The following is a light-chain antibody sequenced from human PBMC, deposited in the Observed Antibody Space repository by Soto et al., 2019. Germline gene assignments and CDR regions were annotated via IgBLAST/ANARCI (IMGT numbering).Light chain of an antibody. Sequence: QSVLTQPPSASGTPGQRVTISCSGSSSNIGSNYVYWYQQLPGTAPKLLIYRNNQRPSGVPDRVSGSKSGTSASLAISGLRSEDEADYYCAAWDDSLSGPVFGGGTKVTVL. V-gene: IGLV1-47*01. CDR2: RNN. CDR1: SSNIGSNY. CDR3: AAWDDSLSGPV. J-gene: IGLJ3*02.